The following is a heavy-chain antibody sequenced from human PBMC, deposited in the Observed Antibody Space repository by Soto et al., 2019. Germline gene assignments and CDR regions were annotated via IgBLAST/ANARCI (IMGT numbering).Heavy chain of an antibody. Sequence: VQLVESGGGVVQPGRSLGLSCAASGFSFSEHAMHWVRQAPGKGLEWVGLISYDGINKYYADSVKGRFAISRDNSKNTLYLQMNSLKSDDTAMYYCARDPGRGYCSGGSCYVPDDWGQGTLVTVSS. V-gene: IGHV3-30*09. CDR3: ARDPGRGYCSGGSCYVPDD. J-gene: IGHJ4*02. CDR1: GFSFSEHA. CDR2: ISYDGINK. D-gene: IGHD2-15*01.